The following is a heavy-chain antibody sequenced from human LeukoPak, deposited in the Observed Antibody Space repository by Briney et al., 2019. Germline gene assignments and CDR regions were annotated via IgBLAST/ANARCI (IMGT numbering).Heavy chain of an antibody. CDR3: ARERLYCSSTSCPPGDAFDI. J-gene: IGHJ3*02. CDR1: GGSISSYY. V-gene: IGHV4-59*01. D-gene: IGHD2-2*01. Sequence: PSETLSLTCTVSGGSISSYYWSWVRQPPGKGLEWIGYIYYSGSTNYNPSLKSRVTISVDTSKNQFSLKLSSVTAADTAVYYCARERLYCSSTSCPPGDAFDIWGQGTMVTVSS. CDR2: IYYSGST.